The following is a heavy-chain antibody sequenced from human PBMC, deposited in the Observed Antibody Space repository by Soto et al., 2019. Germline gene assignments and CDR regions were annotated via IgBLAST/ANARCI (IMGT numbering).Heavy chain of an antibody. CDR3: AADGQGWFGDFYYYYGMDV. CDR1: GFTFTSSA. J-gene: IGHJ6*02. CDR2: IVVGSGNT. V-gene: IGHV1-58*02. Sequence: GASVKVSCKASGFTFTSSAMQWVRQARGQRLEWIGWIVVGSGNTNYAQKFQERVTITRDMSTSTAYMELSSLRSEDTAVYYCAADGQGWFGDFYYYYGMDVWGQGTTVTVSS. D-gene: IGHD3-10*01.